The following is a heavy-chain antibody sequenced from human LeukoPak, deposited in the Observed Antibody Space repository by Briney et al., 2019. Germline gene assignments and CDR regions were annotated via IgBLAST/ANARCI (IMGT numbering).Heavy chain of an antibody. V-gene: IGHV4-59*01. J-gene: IGHJ4*02. CDR1: GGSISSYY. CDR2: IYYSGST. CDR3: ARGWQQLAYFDY. Sequence: SETLSLTCTVSGGSISSYYWSWIRQPPGKGLERIGYIYYSGSTNYNPSLKSRVTISVDTSKNQFSLKLSSVTAADTAVYYCARGWQQLAYFDYWGQGTLVTVSS. D-gene: IGHD6-13*01.